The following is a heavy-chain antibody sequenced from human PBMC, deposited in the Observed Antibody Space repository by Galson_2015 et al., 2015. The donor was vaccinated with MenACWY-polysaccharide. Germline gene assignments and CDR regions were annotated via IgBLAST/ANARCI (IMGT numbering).Heavy chain of an antibody. D-gene: IGHD6-13*01. J-gene: IGHJ4*02. V-gene: IGHV3-74*01. CDR1: GFTFGRYW. Sequence: SLRLCCPASGFTFGRYWMHWVRHVAGKGLVWVSRISSDGSSTSCADSVKGRFTISRDNAKNTLHLQMNSLRVEDTAVYYCARVQGGYSNDWHHPYYFDYWGQGTLVTVSS. CDR3: ARVQGGYSNDWHHPYYFDY. CDR2: ISSDGSST.